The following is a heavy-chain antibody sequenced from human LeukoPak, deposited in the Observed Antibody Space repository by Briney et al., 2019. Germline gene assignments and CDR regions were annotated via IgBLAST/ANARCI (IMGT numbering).Heavy chain of an antibody. Sequence: GGSLRLSCAASGFTFSSYWMHWVRQAPGKGLVWVSRINSDGSSTSYADSVKGRFTISRDNAKNTLYLQMNSLRAEDTAVYYCAREGDTYYYDSSGYTAWGQGTLVTVSS. CDR3: AREGDTYYYDSSGYTA. CDR1: GFTFSSYW. V-gene: IGHV3-74*01. CDR2: INSDGSST. J-gene: IGHJ5*02. D-gene: IGHD3-22*01.